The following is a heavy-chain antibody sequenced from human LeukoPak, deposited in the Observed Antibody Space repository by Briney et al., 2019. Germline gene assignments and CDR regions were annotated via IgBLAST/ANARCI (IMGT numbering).Heavy chain of an antibody. CDR2: ISAYNGNT. Sequence: ASVKVSCKASGYTFTSYGISWVRQAPGQGLEWMGWISAYNGNTNYAQKLQGRVTMTTDTSTSTAYMELRSLRSDDTAVYYCARWMVGGVAATRDYFDYWGQGTLVTVSS. J-gene: IGHJ4*02. CDR3: ARWMVGGVAATRDYFDY. V-gene: IGHV1-18*01. CDR1: GYTFTSYG. D-gene: IGHD2-15*01.